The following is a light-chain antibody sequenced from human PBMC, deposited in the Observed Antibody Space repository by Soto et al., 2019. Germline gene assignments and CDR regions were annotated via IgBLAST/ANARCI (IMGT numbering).Light chain of an antibody. CDR1: QSIGNY. V-gene: IGKV1-39*01. Sequence: DIQMTQSPSSLSTSVGDRVSITCRASQSIGNYLNWYQQKPGKVPKLLIYAASRLQSGVPSRFSGSGSGTDFTLTISSLQPEDFATYFCQQSYITPWTFGRGTKVEI. J-gene: IGKJ1*01. CDR3: QQSYITPWT. CDR2: AAS.